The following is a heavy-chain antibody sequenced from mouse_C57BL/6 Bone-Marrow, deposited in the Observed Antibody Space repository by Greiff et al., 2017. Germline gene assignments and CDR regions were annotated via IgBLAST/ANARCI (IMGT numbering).Heavy chain of an antibody. V-gene: IGHV1-5*01. D-gene: IGHD1-1*01. CDR2: IYPGNSDT. Sequence: EVQLQQSGTVLARPGASVKMSCKTSGYTFTSYWMHWVQQRPGQGLEWIGAIYPGNSDTSYNQKFKGKAKLTAVTSASTAYMELSSLTNEDSAVYYCTRHRYYGSSYAMDYWGQGTSVTVSS. J-gene: IGHJ4*01. CDR1: GYTFTSYW. CDR3: TRHRYYGSSYAMDY.